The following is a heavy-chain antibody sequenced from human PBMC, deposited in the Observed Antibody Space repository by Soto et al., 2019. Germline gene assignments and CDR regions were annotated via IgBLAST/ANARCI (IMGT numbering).Heavy chain of an antibody. CDR2: IDYNGVT. V-gene: IGHV4-39*01. J-gene: IGHJ4*02. CDR3: GKVLVGATGHTDSDS. Sequence: SETLSLTCTVSGGSIYRSGYYWGWIRQPPGGGLEWIGNIDYNGVTYSNPSLKSRVTISRDTSKNQFSLKLTSVTAADTALYYCGKVLVGATGHTDSDSWGPGTLVTVSS. D-gene: IGHD2-15*01. CDR1: GGSIYRSGYY.